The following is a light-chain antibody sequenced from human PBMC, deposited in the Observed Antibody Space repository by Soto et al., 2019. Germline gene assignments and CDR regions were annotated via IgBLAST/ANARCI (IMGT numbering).Light chain of an antibody. Sequence: SYELTQPPSLSVSPGQTASITCSGDKLGDKYACWYQQKPGQSPVLVIYQENKRPSGIPERFSGSNSGNTATLTISGTQAMDEADYYCQAWDSTTVVFGGGTKVTVL. V-gene: IGLV3-1*01. CDR3: QAWDSTTVV. J-gene: IGLJ2*01. CDR2: QEN. CDR1: KLGDKY.